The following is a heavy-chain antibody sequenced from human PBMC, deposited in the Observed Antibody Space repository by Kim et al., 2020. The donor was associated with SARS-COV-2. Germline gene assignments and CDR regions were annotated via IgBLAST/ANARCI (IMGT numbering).Heavy chain of an antibody. CDR2: ISDNGGGT. D-gene: IGHD6-19*01. CDR1: GFTFSSYA. J-gene: IGHJ4*02. V-gene: IGHV3-23*01. Sequence: GGSLRLSCAASGFTFSSYAMSWVRQAPGKGLEWVSAISDNGGGTYYADSVKGRFTISRDNSKNTLYLQMNSLRAEDTAVYYSAEVTWDGLDDYWGQGTLVPVSS. CDR3: AEVTWDGLDDY.